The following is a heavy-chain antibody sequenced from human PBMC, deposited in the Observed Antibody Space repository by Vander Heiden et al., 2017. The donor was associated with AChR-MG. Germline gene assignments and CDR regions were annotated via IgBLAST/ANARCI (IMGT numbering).Heavy chain of an antibody. CDR1: GFTFSSYA. D-gene: IGHD2-15*01. V-gene: IGHV3-23*01. CDR3: AKDALGYCSGGSCFHFDY. Sequence: EVQLLESGGGLVQPGGSLRPSCAASGFTFSSYAMSWVRQAPGKGLEWVSAIRGSGGSTYYADSVKGRFTISRDNSKNTLYLQMNSLRAEDTAVYYCAKDALGYCSGGSCFHFDYWGQGTLVTVSS. CDR2: IRGSGGST. J-gene: IGHJ4*02.